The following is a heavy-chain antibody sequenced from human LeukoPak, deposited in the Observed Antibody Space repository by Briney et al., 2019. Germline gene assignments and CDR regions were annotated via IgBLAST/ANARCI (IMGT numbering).Heavy chain of an antibody. J-gene: IGHJ4*02. D-gene: IGHD5-24*01. V-gene: IGHV4-61*01. CDR3: ARGNRDGYKFDF. CDR1: GGSVSSGSSY. Sequence: SETLSLTCTVSGGSVSSGSSYWTWIRQPPGKGLEWIGYIYYSGSTNSNPSPKSRVTISVDTSKNQFSLKLSSVTAADTAVYYCARGNRDGYKFDFWGPGTLVTVSS. CDR2: IYYSGST.